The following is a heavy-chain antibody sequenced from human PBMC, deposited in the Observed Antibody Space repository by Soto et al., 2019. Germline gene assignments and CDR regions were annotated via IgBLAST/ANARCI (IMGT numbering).Heavy chain of an antibody. D-gene: IGHD3-9*01. CDR2: ISSSSSTI. CDR3: ARDDVLRYFDWLLYFDY. J-gene: IGHJ4*02. Sequence: EVQLVESGGGLVQPGGSLRLSCAASGFTFSSYSMNWVRQAPGKGLAWVSYISSSSSTIYYADSVKVRFTISRDNAKNSLYLQMNSLRAEDTAVYYCARDDVLRYFDWLLYFDYWGQGTLVTVSS. CDR1: GFTFSSYS. V-gene: IGHV3-48*01.